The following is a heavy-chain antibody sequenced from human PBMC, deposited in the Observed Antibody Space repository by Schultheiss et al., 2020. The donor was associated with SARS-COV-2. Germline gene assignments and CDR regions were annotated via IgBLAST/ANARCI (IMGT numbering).Heavy chain of an antibody. CDR1: GFTFSNYW. CDR3: ARVQSHRGYSYGYAYYYGMDV. V-gene: IGHV3-74*01. J-gene: IGHJ6*02. D-gene: IGHD5-18*01. Sequence: GGSLRLSCAASGFTFSNYWMHWVRQAPGKGLVWVSRINSDGSSTSYADSVKGRFTISRDNAKNTLYLQMNSLRAEDTAVYYCARVQSHRGYSYGYAYYYGMDVWGQGTTVTVSS. CDR2: INSDGSST.